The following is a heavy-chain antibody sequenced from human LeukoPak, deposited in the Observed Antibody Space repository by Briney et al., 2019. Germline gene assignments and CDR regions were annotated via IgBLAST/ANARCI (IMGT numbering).Heavy chain of an antibody. CDR2: INPNSGGT. Sequence: ASVKVSCKASGCTFTGYYMHWVRQAPGQGLEWMGWINPNSGGTNYAQKFQGRVTMTRDTSISTAYMELSRLRSDDTAVYYCARAYSGYDLGGAKGYWGQGTLVTVSS. V-gene: IGHV1-2*02. J-gene: IGHJ4*02. D-gene: IGHD5-12*01. CDR3: ARAYSGYDLGGAKGY. CDR1: GCTFTGYY.